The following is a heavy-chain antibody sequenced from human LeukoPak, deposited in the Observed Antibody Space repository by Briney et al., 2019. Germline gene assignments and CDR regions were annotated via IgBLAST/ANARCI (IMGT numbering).Heavy chain of an antibody. CDR2: IYTSGST. V-gene: IGHV4-4*07. Sequence: SETLSLTSTVSGGSFSTYYWSWIRQPAGKGLEWIGRIYTSGSTNYNPSLKSRLTMSVDTSKNHFSLKLSSVTAADTAVYYCAREGAAYDSSGYNIGDYFDYWGQGTLVTVSS. D-gene: IGHD3-22*01. CDR1: GGSFSTYY. CDR3: AREGAAYDSSGYNIGDYFDY. J-gene: IGHJ4*02.